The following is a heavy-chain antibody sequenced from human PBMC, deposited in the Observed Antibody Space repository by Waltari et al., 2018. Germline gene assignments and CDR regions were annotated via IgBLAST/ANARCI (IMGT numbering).Heavy chain of an antibody. Sequence: QVQLQESGSGLVKPSETLSLTCTVSGGSISSYYWSWIRQPPGKGLEWIGYSYYSGSTNYTPSLKSRVTISVDTSKNQFSLKLSSVTAADTAVYYCARQTGSSPEDWFDPWGQGTLVTVSS. CDR3: ARQTGSSPEDWFDP. CDR1: GGSISSYY. D-gene: IGHD6-6*01. V-gene: IGHV4-59*08. CDR2: SYYSGST. J-gene: IGHJ5*02.